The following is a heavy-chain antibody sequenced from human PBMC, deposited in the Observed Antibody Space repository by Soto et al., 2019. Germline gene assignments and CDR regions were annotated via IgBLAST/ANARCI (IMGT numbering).Heavy chain of an antibody. J-gene: IGHJ4*02. CDR2: IYYSGST. D-gene: IGHD5-12*01. CDR1: GGSISSYY. Sequence: SETLSLTCTVSGGSISSYYWSWIRQPPGKGLEWIGYIYYSGSTNYNPSLKSRVTISVDTSKNQFSLKLSSVTAADTAVYYCARARGYDYFGLDYWGQGTLVTVSS. V-gene: IGHV4-59*01. CDR3: ARARGYDYFGLDY.